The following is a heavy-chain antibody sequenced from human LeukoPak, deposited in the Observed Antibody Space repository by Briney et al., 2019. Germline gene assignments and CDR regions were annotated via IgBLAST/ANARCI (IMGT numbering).Heavy chain of an antibody. Sequence: SETLSLTCTVSGGSISSYYWSWIRQPPGKGLEWIAYISDIGSINYNPSLKSRVTISLDTSKNQFSLKLSSVTAADTAVYYCAGHHPRNTVDFWGQGTLITVSS. D-gene: IGHD2/OR15-2a*01. CDR2: ISDIGSI. V-gene: IGHV4-59*08. CDR3: AGHHPRNTVDF. CDR1: GGSISSYY. J-gene: IGHJ4*02.